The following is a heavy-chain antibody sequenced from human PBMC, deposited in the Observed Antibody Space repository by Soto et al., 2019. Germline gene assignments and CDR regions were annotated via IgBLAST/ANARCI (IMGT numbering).Heavy chain of an antibody. CDR2: TFSGGST. D-gene: IGHD1-26*01. CDR3: AKKSPSSIQGWAFAMDV. CDR1: GFTVTTNY. V-gene: IGHV3-53*01. Sequence: GGSLRVSCLASGFTVTTNYMIWVRQPPGKGLEWVSTTFSGGSTNYADSVRGRFSISRDNSKNTVYLQMNNLRVEDTAVYYCAKKSPSSIQGWAFAMDVWGQGTTVTVSS. J-gene: IGHJ6*02.